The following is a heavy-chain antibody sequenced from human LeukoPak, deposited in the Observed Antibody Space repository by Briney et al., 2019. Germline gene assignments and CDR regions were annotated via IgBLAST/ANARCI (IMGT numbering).Heavy chain of an antibody. CDR3: AREGNSGYFDY. J-gene: IGHJ4*02. V-gene: IGHV4-59*01. D-gene: IGHD1-1*01. CDR1: GGPISSYY. CDR2: ISYSGST. Sequence: PSETLSLTCTVSGGPISSYYWSWIRQPPGKGLEWIGYISYSGSTNYNPSLKSRVTISVDTSKNQFSLKLSSVAAADTAVYYCAREGNSGYFDYWGQGTLVTVSS.